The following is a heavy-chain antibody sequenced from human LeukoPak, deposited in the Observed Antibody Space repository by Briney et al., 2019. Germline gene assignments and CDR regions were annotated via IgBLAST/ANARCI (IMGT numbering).Heavy chain of an antibody. J-gene: IGHJ3*02. CDR3: ARVMLVGATTGAFDI. Sequence: SETLSLTCTVSGGSISSGGYYWSWIRQPPGKGLEWIGYIYHSGSTYYNPSLKSRVTISVDRSKNQFSLKLSSVTAADTAVYYCARVMLVGATTGAFDIWGQGTMVTVS. CDR1: GGSISSGGYY. D-gene: IGHD1-26*01. CDR2: IYHSGST. V-gene: IGHV4-30-2*01.